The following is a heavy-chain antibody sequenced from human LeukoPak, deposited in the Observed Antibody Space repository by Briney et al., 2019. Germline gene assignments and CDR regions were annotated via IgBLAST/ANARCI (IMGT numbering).Heavy chain of an antibody. CDR1: GFTFSDYY. V-gene: IGHV3-11*04. Sequence: GGSLRLSCAASGFTFSDYYMSWIRQAPGKGLEWVSYISSSGSTIYYADSVKGRFTISRDNAKNSLYLQMNSLRAEDTAVYYCARENPSDYYDSSYYFDYWGQGTPVTVSS. D-gene: IGHD3-22*01. J-gene: IGHJ4*02. CDR2: ISSSGSTI. CDR3: ARENPSDYYDSSYYFDY.